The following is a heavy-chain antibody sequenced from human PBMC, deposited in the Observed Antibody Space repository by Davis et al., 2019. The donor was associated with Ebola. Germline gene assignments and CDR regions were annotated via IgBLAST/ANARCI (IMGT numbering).Heavy chain of an antibody. J-gene: IGHJ4*02. CDR1: GGTFSSYA. CDR2: IIPIFGTA. D-gene: IGHD2-2*01. Sequence: SVKVSCKASGGTFSSYAISWVRQAPGQGLEWMGGIIPIFGTANYAQKSQGRVTITADKSTSTAYMELSSLRSEDTAVYYCARVPQLLSNEYYFDYWGQGTLVTVSS. CDR3: ARVPQLLSNEYYFDY. V-gene: IGHV1-69*06.